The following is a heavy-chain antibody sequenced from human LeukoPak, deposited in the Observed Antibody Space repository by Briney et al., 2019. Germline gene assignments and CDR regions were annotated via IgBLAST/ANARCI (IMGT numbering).Heavy chain of an antibody. J-gene: IGHJ6*02. D-gene: IGHD6-19*01. V-gene: IGHV4-34*01. CDR2: INHSGST. CDR1: GGSFSGYY. CDR3: ARDIVKSSGWNYYHGMDV. Sequence: SETLSLTRAVYGGSFSGYYWSWIRQPPGKGLEWIGEINHSGSTNYNPSLKSRVTISVDTSKNQFSLKLSSVTAADTAVYYCARDIVKSSGWNYYHGMDVWGQGTTVTVSS.